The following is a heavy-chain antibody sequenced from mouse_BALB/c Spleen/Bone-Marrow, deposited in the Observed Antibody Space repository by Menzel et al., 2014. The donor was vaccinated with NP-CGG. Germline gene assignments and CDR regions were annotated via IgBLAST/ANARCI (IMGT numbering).Heavy chain of an antibody. CDR2: INPDSSTL. CDR1: EFDFSRFW. Sequence: EVMLVESGGGLVQPGRSLKLSCAASEFDFSRFWMSWVRPAPGKGLEWIGEINPDSSTLNYTPSLKDKFIISRDNAKNTLYLQMSKVRSEDTALYYCARLSYYGRFAYWGQGTLVTVSA. V-gene: IGHV4-1*02. J-gene: IGHJ3*01. CDR3: ARLSYYGRFAY. D-gene: IGHD1-1*01.